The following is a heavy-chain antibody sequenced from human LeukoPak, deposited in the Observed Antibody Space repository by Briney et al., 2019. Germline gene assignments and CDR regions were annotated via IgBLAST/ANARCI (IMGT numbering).Heavy chain of an antibody. CDR3: ARDFYGDDGHHPFDY. CDR1: GGSIGNYY. V-gene: IGHV4-4*07. D-gene: IGHD2/OR15-2a*01. CDR2: IYASGST. Sequence: SETLSLTCSVSGGSIGNYYWNWLRQPAGKGLEWIGRIYASGSTTYNPSLKSRVTISMDQSKNHSSLNLKSVTAADTAFYYCARDFYGDDGHHPFDYWGQGIQVTVSS. J-gene: IGHJ4*02.